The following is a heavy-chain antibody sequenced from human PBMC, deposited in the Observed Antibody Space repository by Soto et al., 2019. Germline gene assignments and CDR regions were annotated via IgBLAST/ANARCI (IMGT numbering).Heavy chain of an antibody. V-gene: IGHV4-34*01. Sequence: PLETLSLTCAVYGGSVNGYYWSWIRQPPGKGLEWIGEINHTGGTHYNPSLKSRVTMSVDTSKNQFSLRLSSVTAADTAIYYCATRITVFGLLIPPFDPWGQGTQVTVSS. D-gene: IGHD3-3*01. CDR2: INHTGGT. CDR3: ATRITVFGLLIPPFDP. J-gene: IGHJ5*02. CDR1: GGSVNGYY.